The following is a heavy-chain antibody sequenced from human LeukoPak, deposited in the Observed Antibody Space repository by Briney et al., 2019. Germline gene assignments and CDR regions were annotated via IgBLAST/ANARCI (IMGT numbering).Heavy chain of an antibody. Sequence: GGSLRLSCAASGFTFSSYSMNWVRQAPGKGLEWVSYISSSSSTIYYAGSVKGRFTISRDNAKNSLYLQMNSLRAEDTAVYYCARGGDGGYCSSTSCYRYSWFDPWGQGTLVTVSS. CDR2: ISSSSSTI. D-gene: IGHD2-2*01. V-gene: IGHV3-48*04. CDR1: GFTFSSYS. J-gene: IGHJ5*02. CDR3: ARGGDGGYCSSTSCYRYSWFDP.